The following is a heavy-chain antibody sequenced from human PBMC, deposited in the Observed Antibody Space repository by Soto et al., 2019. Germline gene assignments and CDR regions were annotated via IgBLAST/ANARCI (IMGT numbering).Heavy chain of an antibody. Sequence: GASVKVSCKASGGTFSSYGISWGRQAPGQRLEWMGWINAGNGNTKYSQKFQGRVTITRDTSASTAYMELSSLRSEDTAVYYCARLQIAARWEGDYWGQGTLVTVSS. J-gene: IGHJ4*02. CDR1: GGTFSSYG. CDR2: INAGNGNT. D-gene: IGHD6-6*01. V-gene: IGHV1-3*01. CDR3: ARLQIAARWEGDY.